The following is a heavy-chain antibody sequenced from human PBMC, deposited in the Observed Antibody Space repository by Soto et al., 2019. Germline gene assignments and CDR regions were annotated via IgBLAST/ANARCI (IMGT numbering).Heavy chain of an antibody. V-gene: IGHV3-30*18. Sequence: PGGSLRLSCAASGFTFSSYGMHWVRQAPGKGLEWVAVISYDGSNKYYADSVKGRFTISRDNSKNTLYLQMNSLRAEDTAVYYCAKGLYGSGSYYYYYGMDVWGQGTTVTVFS. J-gene: IGHJ6*02. CDR2: ISYDGSNK. D-gene: IGHD3-10*01. CDR1: GFTFSSYG. CDR3: AKGLYGSGSYYYYYGMDV.